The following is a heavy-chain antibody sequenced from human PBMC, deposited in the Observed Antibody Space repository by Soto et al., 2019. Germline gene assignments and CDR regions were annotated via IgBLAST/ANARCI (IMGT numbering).Heavy chain of an antibody. J-gene: IGHJ5*02. D-gene: IGHD6-13*01. Sequence: SVKVSCKASGGTFSSYAISWVRQAPGQGLEWMGGIIPIFGTANYAQKFQGRLTLTADESTSTAYMELSSLRSEDTAVYYCARERGIAALVRGYNWFDPWGQGTLVTVSS. CDR1: GGTFSSYA. V-gene: IGHV1-69*13. CDR2: IIPIFGTA. CDR3: ARERGIAALVRGYNWFDP.